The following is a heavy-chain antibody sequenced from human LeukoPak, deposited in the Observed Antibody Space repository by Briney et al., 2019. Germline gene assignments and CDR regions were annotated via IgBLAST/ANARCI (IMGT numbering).Heavy chain of an antibody. CDR3: AKVAAVGYLED. CDR1: GFRFSSFA. V-gene: IGHV3-23*01. J-gene: IGHJ4*02. D-gene: IGHD6-13*01. Sequence: GGSLRLSCAASGFRFSSFAMSWVRQAPGKGLEWVSYIGGSGDFTYYVDSVKGRFTISRDNSKHTLYLQMNGLTVEDTAVYYCAKVAAVGYLEDWGQGTLVTVSS. CDR2: IGGSGDFT.